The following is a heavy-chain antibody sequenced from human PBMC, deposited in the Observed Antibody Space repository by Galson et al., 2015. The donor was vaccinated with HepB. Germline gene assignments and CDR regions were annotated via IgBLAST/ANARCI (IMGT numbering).Heavy chain of an antibody. CDR3: AKDHPYYYDNSGDAFDI. Sequence: SLRLSCAASGFTFSNYGMHWVRQAPGKGLEWVAIVSYDEGNKHYADSVKGRFTISRDNSKNTVDLHMSSLRAEDTALYFCAKDHPYYYDNSGDAFDIWGQGTMVTVSS. V-gene: IGHV3-30*18. D-gene: IGHD3-22*01. CDR1: GFTFSNYG. J-gene: IGHJ3*02. CDR2: VSYDEGNK.